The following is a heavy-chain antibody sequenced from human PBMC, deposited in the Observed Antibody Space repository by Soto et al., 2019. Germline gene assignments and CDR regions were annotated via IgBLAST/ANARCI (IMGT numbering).Heavy chain of an antibody. CDR1: GDNVSSNSAA. CDR2: TYYRSKWYN. CDR3: AKDWFGELTFDP. J-gene: IGHJ5*02. D-gene: IGHD3-10*01. Sequence: KQSQTLSLTCAISGDNVSSNSAAWNWIRQSPSRGLEWLGRTYYRSKWYNDYAVSVKSRITINPDTSKNQYALQLNSVTPKDTAVYYCAKDWFGELTFDPWGQGTLVTGS. V-gene: IGHV6-1*01.